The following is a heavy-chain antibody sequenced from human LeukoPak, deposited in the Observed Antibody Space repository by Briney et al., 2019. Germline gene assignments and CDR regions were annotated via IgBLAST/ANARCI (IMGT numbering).Heavy chain of an antibody. Sequence: ASEKVSCKASGYTFTSYAMHWVRQAPGQRLEWMGWINAGNGNTKYSQEFQGRVTISRDTSASTAYMELSSLRSEDMAVYYCARDRCSGGSCYPSYYFDYWGQGTLVTVSS. CDR1: GYTFTSYA. J-gene: IGHJ4*02. D-gene: IGHD2-15*01. V-gene: IGHV1-3*03. CDR2: INAGNGNT. CDR3: ARDRCSGGSCYPSYYFDY.